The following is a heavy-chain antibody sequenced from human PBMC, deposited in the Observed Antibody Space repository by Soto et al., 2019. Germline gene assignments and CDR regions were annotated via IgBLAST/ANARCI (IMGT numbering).Heavy chain of an antibody. D-gene: IGHD2-8*01. Sequence: ASVKVSCKVSGYTLTELSMHWVRQAPGKGLEWMGGFDPEDGETIYAQKFQGRVTMTEDTSTDTAYMELSSLRSEDTAVYYCATALMVYAIYAFDIWGQGTMVTVS. CDR2: FDPEDGET. J-gene: IGHJ3*02. CDR3: ATALMVYAIYAFDI. CDR1: GYTLTELS. V-gene: IGHV1-24*01.